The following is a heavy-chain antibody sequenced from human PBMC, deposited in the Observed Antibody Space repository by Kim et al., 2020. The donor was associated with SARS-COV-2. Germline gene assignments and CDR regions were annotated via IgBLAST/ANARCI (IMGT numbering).Heavy chain of an antibody. CDR3: ARDPVGATTDYYYGMDV. CDR1: GFTFSSYA. V-gene: IGHV3-30*04. Sequence: GGSLRLSCAASGFTFSSYAMHWVRQAPGKGLEWVAVISYDGSNKYYADSVKGRFTISRDNSKNTLYLQMNSLRAEDTAVYYCARDPVGATTDYYYGMDVWGQGTTVTVSS. D-gene: IGHD1-26*01. CDR2: ISYDGSNK. J-gene: IGHJ6*02.